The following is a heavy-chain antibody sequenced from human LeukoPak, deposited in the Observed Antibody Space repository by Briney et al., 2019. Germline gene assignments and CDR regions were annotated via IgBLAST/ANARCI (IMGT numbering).Heavy chain of an antibody. Sequence: PSETLSLPCTVSLDSICSYYWNCLWQPIGKGLECLGRIYGSGTTSYNSSLKSRVTMSVDTSKYQFSLKLRSVIAADTGVYYYARDERAYNYGYSLDSWGQGTLVSVSS. V-gene: IGHV4-4*07. D-gene: IGHD5-18*01. CDR2: IYGSGTT. CDR1: LDSICSYY. J-gene: IGHJ4*02. CDR3: ARDERAYNYGYSLDS.